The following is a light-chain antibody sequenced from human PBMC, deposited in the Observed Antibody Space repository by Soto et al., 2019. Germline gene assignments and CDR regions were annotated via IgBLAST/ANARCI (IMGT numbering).Light chain of an antibody. J-gene: IGKJ4*01. Sequence: EIVLTQSPGTLSLSPGERATLSCRASQSVGSSYLAWYQQKPGQAPRLLIYGASTRATGIPDRFSGSGSGTDFTRTISRLEPEDFAVYYCQQYGNSLLTFGGGTKVEIK. CDR1: QSVGSSY. CDR2: GAS. V-gene: IGKV3-20*01. CDR3: QQYGNSLLT.